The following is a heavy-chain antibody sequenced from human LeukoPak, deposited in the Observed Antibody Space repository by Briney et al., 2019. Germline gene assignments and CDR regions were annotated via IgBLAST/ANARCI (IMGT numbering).Heavy chain of an antibody. J-gene: IGHJ4*02. V-gene: IGHV4-61*02. CDR1: DGSISSGSYY. CDR3: ARGYDYSNYDAPSDY. D-gene: IGHD4-11*01. Sequence: SETLSLTCTVSDGSISSGSYYWSWIRQPAGKGLEWIGRIYTSGSTNYNPSLKSRVTISVDTSKNQFSLKLSSVTAADTAVYYCARGYDYSNYDAPSDYWGQGTLVTVSS. CDR2: IYTSGST.